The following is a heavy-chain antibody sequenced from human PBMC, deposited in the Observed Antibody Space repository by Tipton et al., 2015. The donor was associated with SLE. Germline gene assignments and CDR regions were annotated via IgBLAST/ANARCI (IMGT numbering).Heavy chain of an antibody. Sequence: TLSLTCTVSGGSISVSSYYWGWIRQPPGKGLEWIGSIYYSGSTYYNPSLKSRVTISVDTSKNQFSLKMTSVTAADPAVYYCARISGAGDLYYYYMDVWGKGTTVTVSS. CDR2: IYYSGST. CDR1: GGSISVSSYY. J-gene: IGHJ6*03. D-gene: IGHD7-27*01. V-gene: IGHV4-39*07. CDR3: ARISGAGDLYYYYMDV.